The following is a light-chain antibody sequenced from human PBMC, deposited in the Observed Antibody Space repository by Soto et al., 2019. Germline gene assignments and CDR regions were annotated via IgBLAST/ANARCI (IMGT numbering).Light chain of an antibody. V-gene: IGKV3D-15*01. CDR3: QQYDDWLRLT. CDR1: QSVSSK. CDR2: GAS. Sequence: EIVMTQSPATLSVSPGERATLSCRASQSVSSKLAWYQQKPGQAPRLLIFGASSRATGIPARFSGSGSGTEFNLTISSLQSEDFAVYFCQQYDDWLRLTFGGGTKVDIK. J-gene: IGKJ4*01.